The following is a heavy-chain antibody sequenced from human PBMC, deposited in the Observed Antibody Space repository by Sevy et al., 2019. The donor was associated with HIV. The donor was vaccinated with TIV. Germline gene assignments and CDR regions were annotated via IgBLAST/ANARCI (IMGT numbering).Heavy chain of an antibody. Sequence: GGSLRLSCAASGFRFDDFAMHWVRQAPGKGLEWVSGISWNSGSIGYVDSVKGRFTVSRDNAKNSLYLQMNSLRTEDTALYYCVKSSRGDYGGNYYYGLDVWGQGTTVTVSS. CDR2: ISWNSGSI. D-gene: IGHD4-17*01. V-gene: IGHV3-9*01. J-gene: IGHJ6*02. CDR3: VKSSRGDYGGNYYYGLDV. CDR1: GFRFDDFA.